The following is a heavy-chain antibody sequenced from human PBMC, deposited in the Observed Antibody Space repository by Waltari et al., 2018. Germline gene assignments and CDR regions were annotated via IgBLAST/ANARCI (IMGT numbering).Heavy chain of an antibody. CDR1: GGSISSYY. CDR2: IYYSGST. V-gene: IGHV4-59*01. CDR3: VRGLWFGELSYYYMDV. Sequence: QVQLQESGPGLVKPSETLSLTCTVSGGSISSYYWSWIRQPPGKGLEWIGYIYYSGSTNYNPSPKSRVTISVDTSKNQFSLKLSSVTAADTAVYYCVRGLWFGELSYYYMDVWGKGTTVTVSS. D-gene: IGHD3-10*01. J-gene: IGHJ6*03.